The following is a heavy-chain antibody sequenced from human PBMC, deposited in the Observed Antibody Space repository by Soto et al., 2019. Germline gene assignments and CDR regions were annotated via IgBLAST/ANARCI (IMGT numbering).Heavy chain of an antibody. Sequence: HPGGSLRLSCAASGFTFSSYAMSWVRQAPGKGLEWVSAISGSGGSTYYADSVKGRFTISRDNSKNTLYLQMNSLRAEDTAVYYCANGNYGGNPARWFDPWGQGTLVTVSS. D-gene: IGHD4-17*01. CDR2: ISGSGGST. CDR1: GFTFSSYA. V-gene: IGHV3-23*01. J-gene: IGHJ5*02. CDR3: ANGNYGGNPARWFDP.